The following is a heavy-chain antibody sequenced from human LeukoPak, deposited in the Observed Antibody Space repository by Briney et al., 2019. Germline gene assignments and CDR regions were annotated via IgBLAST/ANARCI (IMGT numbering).Heavy chain of an antibody. D-gene: IGHD3-3*01. CDR3: ARVYYDFWSGYYRSYYYMDV. CDR2: MNTRSGNT. V-gene: IGHV1-8*01. J-gene: IGHJ6*03. CDR1: GYTFTSYD. Sequence: ASVTVSCKDSGYTFTSYDINWVRQATGQGLEWMGWMNTRSGNTGYEQKLQGRVTMTRNTSISTAYMELSSLRSEDTAVYYCARVYYDFWSGYYRSYYYMDVWGKGTTVTVSS.